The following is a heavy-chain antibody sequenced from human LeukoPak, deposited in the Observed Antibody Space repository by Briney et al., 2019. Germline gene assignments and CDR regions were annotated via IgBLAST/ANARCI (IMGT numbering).Heavy chain of an antibody. CDR1: GFTFNNYN. Sequence: GGSLKLSCAASGFTFNNYNMNWVRQAPGRALEWVSSITSSGTYIFYADSVKGRFTISRDNAKNSLYLQMNSLRAEDTAVYCCARDRAGSLHDYWGQGTLVTVSS. D-gene: IGHD2-15*01. J-gene: IGHJ4*02. V-gene: IGHV3-21*01. CDR2: ITSSGTYI. CDR3: ARDRAGSLHDY.